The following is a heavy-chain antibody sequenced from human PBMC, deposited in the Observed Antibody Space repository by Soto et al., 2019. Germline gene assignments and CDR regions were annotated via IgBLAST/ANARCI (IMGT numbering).Heavy chain of an antibody. CDR3: ARWSYLDY. Sequence: HPGGSLRLSCAASGFSFGSYALGWVRQAPGKGLEWVSTISGSDGKTFYADSVKGRFSISRDTSQSTLYLQMNSLRADDTAMYYCARWSYLDYWGQGTRVTVSS. D-gene: IGHD3-3*01. CDR1: GFSFGSYA. J-gene: IGHJ4*02. V-gene: IGHV3-23*01. CDR2: ISGSDGKT.